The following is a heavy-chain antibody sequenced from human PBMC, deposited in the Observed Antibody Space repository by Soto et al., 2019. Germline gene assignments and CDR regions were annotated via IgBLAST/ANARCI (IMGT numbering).Heavy chain of an antibody. CDR3: ARGDGGAFSL. CDR2: IHSDGSST. Sequence: EVQLVESWGGLVRPGGSLRLSCAASGFTFSSYWMHWVLQAPGKGLVWVSRIHSDGSSTTYADFVKGRFIISRDNARNTVDLQMNSVRVDDTAVYYCARGDGGAFSLWGQVTVVTVSA. CDR1: GFTFSSYW. D-gene: IGHD4-17*01. J-gene: IGHJ3*01. V-gene: IGHV3-74*01.